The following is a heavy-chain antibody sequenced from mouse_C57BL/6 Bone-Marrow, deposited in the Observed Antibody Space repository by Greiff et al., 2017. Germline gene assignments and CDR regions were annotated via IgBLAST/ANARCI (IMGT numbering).Heavy chain of an antibody. D-gene: IGHD1-1*01. CDR3: TSYYYGSRWFDY. CDR1: GFNIKDDY. CDR2: IDPENGDT. Sequence: VQLQQSGAELVRPGASVKLSCTASGFNIKDDYMHWVKQRPEQGLAWIGWIDPENGDTEYASKFQGKATITADTSSNTAYLQLSRLTSEDTAVYYCTSYYYGSRWFDYWGQGTTLTVSS. V-gene: IGHV14-4*01. J-gene: IGHJ2*01.